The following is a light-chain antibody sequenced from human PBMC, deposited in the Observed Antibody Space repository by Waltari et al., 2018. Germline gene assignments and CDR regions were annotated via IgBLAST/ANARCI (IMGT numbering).Light chain of an antibody. V-gene: IGLV2-23*02. Sequence: QSALTHPASVSGSPGQSITISCTGTSSDVGGYNYVSWYQQHPGKAPKLMIYDVSKRPSGVSNRFSGSKSGNTASLTISGLQAEDEADYYCCSYAGSSIVVFGGGT. CDR2: DVS. CDR3: CSYAGSSIVV. CDR1: SSDVGGYNY. J-gene: IGLJ2*01.